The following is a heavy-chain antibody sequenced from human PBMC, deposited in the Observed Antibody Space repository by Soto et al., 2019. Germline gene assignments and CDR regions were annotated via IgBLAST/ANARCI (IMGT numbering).Heavy chain of an antibody. V-gene: IGHV5-51*01. J-gene: IGHJ6*02. CDR1: GYSFTSYW. CDR2: IYPGDSDT. CDR3: AIYYGFWSGPPENYYYYGMDV. D-gene: IGHD3-3*01. Sequence: GESLKISCKGSGYSFTSYWIGWVRQMPGKGLEWMGIIYPGDSDTRYSPSFQGQVTISADKSISTAYLQWSSLKASDTAMYYCAIYYGFWSGPPENYYYYGMDVWGQGTTVTVSS.